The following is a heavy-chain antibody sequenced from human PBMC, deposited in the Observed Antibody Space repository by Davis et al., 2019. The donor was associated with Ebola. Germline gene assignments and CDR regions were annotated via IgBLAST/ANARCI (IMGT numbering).Heavy chain of an antibody. CDR1: GFSISSYS. D-gene: IGHD4/OR15-4a*01. V-gene: IGHV3-21*01. CDR3: ARHTPNPGGARYHGMDV. CDR2: LSENSYFK. Sequence: PGGSLRLSCAASGFSISSYSMDWVRQAPGKGLEWVSSLSENSYFKHYADPVKGRFTISRDNAKNSLYLEMNSLRAEDTAVYYCARHTPNPGGARYHGMDVWGQGTTVTVSS. J-gene: IGHJ6*02.